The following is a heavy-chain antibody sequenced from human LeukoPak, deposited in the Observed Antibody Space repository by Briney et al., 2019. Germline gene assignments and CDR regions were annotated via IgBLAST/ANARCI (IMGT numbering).Heavy chain of an antibody. CDR3: ARDLAIIVLLGTSPMGWFDP. J-gene: IGHJ5*02. Sequence: ASVKVSCKASGYTFTDYYVHWVRQAPGQGLEWMGIINPSGGTTNYAQKFQGRLTMTRDTSTSTVYMELSRLRPEDTAVYYCARDLAIIVLLGTSPMGWFDPWGQGTLVTVSS. V-gene: IGHV1-46*01. CDR2: INPSGGTT. CDR1: GYTFTDYY. D-gene: IGHD3-3*01.